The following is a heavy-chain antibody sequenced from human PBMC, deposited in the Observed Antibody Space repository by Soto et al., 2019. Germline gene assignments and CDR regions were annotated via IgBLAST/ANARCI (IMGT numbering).Heavy chain of an antibody. V-gene: IGHV3-48*02. CDR3: ARGGSSSDNGMDV. CDR1: GFSFSTYS. CDR2: ISSRSYTI. D-gene: IGHD6-6*01. J-gene: IGHJ6*02. Sequence: EVQLVESGGGLVQPGGSLRLSCAASGFSFSTYSMNWVRQAPGKGLEWVSYISSRSYTIYYVDSVKGRFTISRDNAKNSLYLQMNSLRDEDTAGYYCARGGSSSDNGMDVWGQGTTVPVSS.